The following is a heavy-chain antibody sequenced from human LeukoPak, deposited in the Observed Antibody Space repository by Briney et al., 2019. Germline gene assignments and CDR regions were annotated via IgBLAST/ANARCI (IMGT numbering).Heavy chain of an antibody. D-gene: IGHD5-18*01. CDR3: ARVGSGNTYGYGDY. J-gene: IGHJ4*02. CDR2: FYNGINT. Sequence: PGGSLRLSCAATGLTVSSNYMSWVRQAPGKGLEWVSVFYNGINTYYSASVKGRFITSRDNSKNTLYLQMNSLRVEDTAVYFCARVGSGNTYGYGDYWGQGTLVTVSS. CDR1: GLTVSSNY. V-gene: IGHV3-66*01.